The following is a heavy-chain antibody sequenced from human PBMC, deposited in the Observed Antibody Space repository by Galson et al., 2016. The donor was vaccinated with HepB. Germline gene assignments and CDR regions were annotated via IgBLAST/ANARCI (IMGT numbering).Heavy chain of an antibody. CDR2: INQDGSEK. J-gene: IGHJ5*02. CDR1: GFTFRNYW. CDR3: ATGATEGT. V-gene: IGHV3-7*01. Sequence: SLRLSCAASGFTFRNYWMMWFRQAPRKGLEWVANINQDGSEKYFVDSVKGRFTISRDNAKNSLYLQMNSLRAEDTAVYYCATGATEGTWGQGTLVTVSS.